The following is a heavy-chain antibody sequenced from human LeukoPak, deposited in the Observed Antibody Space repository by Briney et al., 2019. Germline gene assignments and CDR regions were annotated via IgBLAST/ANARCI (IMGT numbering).Heavy chain of an antibody. CDR1: GFTFSSYW. D-gene: IGHD3-10*01. J-gene: IGHJ6*03. CDR3: ARGPSITMVRGGQWYYYMDV. Sequence: GGSLRLSCAASGFTFSSYWMHWVRQAPGKGLVWVSRINVDVSSTSYADSVKGRFTISRDNAKNTLYLQMNSLRAEDTAVYYCARGPSITMVRGGQWYYYMDVWGKGTTVTISS. V-gene: IGHV3-74*01. CDR2: INVDVSST.